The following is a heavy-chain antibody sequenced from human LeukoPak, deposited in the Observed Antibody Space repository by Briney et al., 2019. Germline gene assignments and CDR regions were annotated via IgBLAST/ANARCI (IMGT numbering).Heavy chain of an antibody. D-gene: IGHD3-10*01. CDR1: GFTVSSNY. CDR3: ARERGLSTYYYGSGSYPSFDY. Sequence: GGSLRLSCAASGFTVSSNYMSWVRQAPGKGLEWVSGINWNGGGTNYADSVKGRFTISRDNAKNSLYLQMNSLRAEDTAVYYCARERGLSTYYYGSGSYPSFDYWGQGTLVTVSS. CDR2: INWNGGGT. V-gene: IGHV3-20*04. J-gene: IGHJ4*02.